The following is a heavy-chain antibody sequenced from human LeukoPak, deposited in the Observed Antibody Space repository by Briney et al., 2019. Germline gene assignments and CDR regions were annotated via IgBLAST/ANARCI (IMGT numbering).Heavy chain of an antibody. D-gene: IGHD3-9*01. J-gene: IGHJ6*03. CDR1: GFTFSSYA. CDR3: AKANSGYDILTGYYPTTYYYYMDV. V-gene: IGHV3-23*01. Sequence: GGSLRLSRAASGFTFSSYAMSWVRQAPGKGLEWVSAISGSGGSTYYADSVKGRFTISRDNSKNTLYLQMNSLRAEDTAVYYCAKANSGYDILTGYYPTTYYYYMDVWGKGTTVTVSS. CDR2: ISGSGGST.